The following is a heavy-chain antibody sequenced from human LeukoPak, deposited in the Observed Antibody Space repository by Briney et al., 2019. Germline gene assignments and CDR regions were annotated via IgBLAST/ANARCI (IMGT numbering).Heavy chain of an antibody. CDR1: GFTFSSYW. CDR2: INSDGTST. CDR3: ARMEVRGVIRNLDY. J-gene: IGHJ4*02. D-gene: IGHD3-10*01. V-gene: IGHV3-74*01. Sequence: GGSLRLSCAASGFTFSSYWMHWVRHTPGKGLVWVSRINSDGTSTIYADSVKGRFTISRDNTKNTLYLQMNSLRAEDTAVYYCARMEVRGVIRNLDYWGQGTLVTVSS.